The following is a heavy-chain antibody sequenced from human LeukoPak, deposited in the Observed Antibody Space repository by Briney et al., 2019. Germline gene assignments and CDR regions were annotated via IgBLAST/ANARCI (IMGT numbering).Heavy chain of an antibody. CDR2: INSVGGTT. Sequence: GGSLRLSCAASGFTFNTYGMNWFRQAPGRGLEWISYINSVGGTTFYADSVKGRFTISRDNANNTLYLQMNSLRAGDTALYYCAKKLFTGMGFYFDSWGQGTLVTVSS. J-gene: IGHJ4*02. D-gene: IGHD3-10*01. CDR3: AKKLFTGMGFYFDS. V-gene: IGHV3-48*04. CDR1: GFTFNTYG.